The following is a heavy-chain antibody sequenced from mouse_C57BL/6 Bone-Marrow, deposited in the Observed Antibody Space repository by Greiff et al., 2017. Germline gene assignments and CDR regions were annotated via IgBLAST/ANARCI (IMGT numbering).Heavy chain of an antibody. CDR2: ISSGGSYT. CDR3: ARHYVYAWVAY. CDR1: GFTFSSYG. V-gene: IGHV5-6*02. Sequence: DVKLVESGGDLVKPGGSLTLSCAASGFTFSSYGMSWVRQTPDKRLEWVATISSGGSYTYYPDSVKGRFPISRDNAKNTLYLQMSSLKSEDTAMYYCARHYVYAWVAYWGQWTLVTVSA. J-gene: IGHJ3*01. D-gene: IGHD2-2*01.